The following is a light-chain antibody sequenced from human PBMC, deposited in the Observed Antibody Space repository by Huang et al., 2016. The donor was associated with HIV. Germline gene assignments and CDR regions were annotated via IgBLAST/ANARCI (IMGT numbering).Light chain of an antibody. Sequence: IQLTQSPSSLSASVGDRVTITCRASQGISSNLAWYQQKPGKAPKLLIYAASTLQRGVPSRFSGSGSGTDFTLTISSLQPEDCATFYCQQLNSYPLTVGGGTKVQIK. CDR1: QGISSN. CDR2: AAS. V-gene: IGKV1-9*01. CDR3: QQLNSYPLT. J-gene: IGKJ4*01.